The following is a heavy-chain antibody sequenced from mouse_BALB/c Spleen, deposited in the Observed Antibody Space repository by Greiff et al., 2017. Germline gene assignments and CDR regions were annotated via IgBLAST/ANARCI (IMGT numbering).Heavy chain of an antibody. CDR1: GYSFTSYW. J-gene: IGHJ3*01. D-gene: IGHD2-10*02. CDR3: AREYGNHGDY. V-gene: IGHV1S126*01. Sequence: VQLQQSGPQLVRPGASVKISCKASGYSFTSYWMHWVKQRPGQGLEWIGMIDPSDSETRLNQKFKDRATLTVDKSSSTAYMQLSSPTSEDSAVYYCAREYGNHGDYWGQGTLVTVSA. CDR2: IDPSDSET.